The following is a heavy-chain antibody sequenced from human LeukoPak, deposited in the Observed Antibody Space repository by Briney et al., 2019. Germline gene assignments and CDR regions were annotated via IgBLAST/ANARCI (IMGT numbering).Heavy chain of an antibody. CDR1: GGTFSSYA. V-gene: IGHV1-2*02. CDR3: ARANWYSSNWFDP. D-gene: IGHD6-13*01. Sequence: ASVKVSCKASGGTFSSYAISWVRQAPGQGLEWMGWINPNSGGTNYAQKFQGRVTMTRDTSISTAYMELSRLRSDDTAVYYCARANWYSSNWFDPWGQGTLVTVSS. CDR2: INPNSGGT. J-gene: IGHJ5*02.